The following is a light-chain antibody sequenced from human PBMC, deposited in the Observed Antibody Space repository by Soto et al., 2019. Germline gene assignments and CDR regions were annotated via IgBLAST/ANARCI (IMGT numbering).Light chain of an antibody. Sequence: EMVMTQSPATLSVSPGERATLSCRASQSVSTNLVWYQQKPGQAPRLLIYGASSRATGIPARFSGSGSGTEFTLTISSLQSEDFAVYYCQQCDQGWTFGQRTKVEIK. V-gene: IGKV3-15*01. J-gene: IGKJ1*01. CDR3: QQCDQGWT. CDR1: QSVSTN. CDR2: GAS.